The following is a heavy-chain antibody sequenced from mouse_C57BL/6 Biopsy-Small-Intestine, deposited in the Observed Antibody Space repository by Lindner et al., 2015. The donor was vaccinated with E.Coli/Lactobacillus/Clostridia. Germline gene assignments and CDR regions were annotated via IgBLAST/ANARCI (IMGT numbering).Heavy chain of an antibody. CDR3: ARDNDYAWFAY. CDR2: ISDGGSYT. CDR1: GFTFSDYG. J-gene: IGHJ3*01. V-gene: IGHV5-4*01. Sequence: VQLQESGGGLVKPGGSLKLSCAASGFTFSDYGMHWVRQAPEKGLEWVATISDGGSYTYYPDNVKGRFTISRDNAKNNLYLQMSHLKSEDTAMYYCARDNDYAWFAYWGQGTLVTVSA. D-gene: IGHD2-4*01.